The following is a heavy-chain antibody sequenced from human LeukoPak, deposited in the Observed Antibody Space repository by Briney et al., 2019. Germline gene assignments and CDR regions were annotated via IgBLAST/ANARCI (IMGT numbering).Heavy chain of an antibody. CDR3: TRLLYYYDSDIYQRYFDY. V-gene: IGHV3-53*01. CDR1: GLTVSSNY. Sequence: PGGSLRLSCAASGLTVSSNYMNWVRQAPGKGLEWVSIIYNGGNTHYADSVTGRFTISRDNSQNTLYLQMNSLRPEDTAVYYCTRLLYYYDSDIYQRYFDYWGQGTLVTVSS. J-gene: IGHJ4*02. CDR2: IYNGGNT. D-gene: IGHD3-22*01.